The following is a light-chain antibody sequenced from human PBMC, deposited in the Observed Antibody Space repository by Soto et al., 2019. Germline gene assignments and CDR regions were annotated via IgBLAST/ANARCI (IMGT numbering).Light chain of an antibody. Sequence: QCALTQPPSVSGAPGQSVTISCSGTSSDVGSYNHVSWYQQAPGTAPKLMIYEVSNRPSGVPDRFSGSKSGNTASLTISGLQPEDEADYYCYSFTTSDTYVFGTGTKVTVL. CDR1: SSDVGSYNH. V-gene: IGLV2-18*02. J-gene: IGLJ1*01. CDR3: YSFTTSDTYV. CDR2: EVS.